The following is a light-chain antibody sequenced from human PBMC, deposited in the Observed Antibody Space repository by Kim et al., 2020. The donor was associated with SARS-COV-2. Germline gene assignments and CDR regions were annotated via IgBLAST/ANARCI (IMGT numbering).Light chain of an antibody. Sequence: SYELTQPPSVSVAPGETARITCGGNNIGRKSVHWYQQKPGQAPVLVVYYDSDRPSGIPERFSGSNSGNTATLTISRVEAGDEADYYCQVWDSSSDHVAFGGGTQLTVL. V-gene: IGLV3-21*04. CDR1: NIGRKS. CDR2: YDS. CDR3: QVWDSSSDHVA. J-gene: IGLJ2*01.